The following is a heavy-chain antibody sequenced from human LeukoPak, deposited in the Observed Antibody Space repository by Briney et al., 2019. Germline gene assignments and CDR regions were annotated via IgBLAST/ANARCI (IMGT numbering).Heavy chain of an antibody. CDR2: ITSSGDAT. V-gene: IGHV3-23*01. CDR1: GFSFSSYA. Sequence: QPGGSLRLSCAASGFSFSSYAMNWVRQAPEKGLEWVSSITSSGDATYYADSVKGRFTISRDNSKHTAYLQMNSLRSEDTAVYYCAKRSGINYGYFDSWGQGTRVTVSA. CDR3: AKRSGINYGYFDS. J-gene: IGHJ4*02. D-gene: IGHD1-26*01.